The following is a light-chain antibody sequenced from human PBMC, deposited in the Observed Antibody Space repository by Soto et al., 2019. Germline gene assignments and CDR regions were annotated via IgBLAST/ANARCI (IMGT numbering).Light chain of an antibody. Sequence: EIVLTQSPGTLSLSPGERATLSCRASQSVSSSYLAWYQQKPGQAPRLLIYGASSRATGIPDMFSGSGSAKDYTITISRLEPEDFAVYYFRQYCNSPKYTFGQGTKLEI. V-gene: IGKV3-20*01. CDR3: RQYCNSPKYT. CDR2: GAS. CDR1: QSVSSSY. J-gene: IGKJ2*01.